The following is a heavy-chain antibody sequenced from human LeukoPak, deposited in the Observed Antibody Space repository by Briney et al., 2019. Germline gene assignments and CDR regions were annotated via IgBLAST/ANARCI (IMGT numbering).Heavy chain of an antibody. J-gene: IGHJ4*02. V-gene: IGHV3-53*01. CDR3: ARGGITIFGVVLPPDY. D-gene: IGHD3-3*01. CDR2: IYSDNT. CDR1: GFTVSTNS. Sequence: GGSLRLSCTVSGFTVSTNSMSWVRQAPGKGLEWVSFIYSDNTHYSDSVKGRFTISRDNSKNTLYLQMNSLRAEDTALYYCARGGITIFGVVLPPDYWGQGTLVTVSS.